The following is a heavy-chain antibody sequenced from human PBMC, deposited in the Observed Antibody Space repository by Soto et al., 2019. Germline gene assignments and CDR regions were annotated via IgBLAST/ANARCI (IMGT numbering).Heavy chain of an antibody. CDR3: ARGIKEGFDX. CDR2: IYYNGII. V-gene: IGHV4-30-4*02. J-gene: IGHJ5*02. Sequence: SDTLSLTFTVSGDSITDVDYYWSWIRQPPGKDLEWIAYIYYNGIIHYNPSLKSRVTISLEPSKNQFSLTMTSVTDADTAVYSCARGIKEGFDXWGQGTLVTVSX. D-gene: IGHD1-20*01. CDR1: GDSITDVDYY.